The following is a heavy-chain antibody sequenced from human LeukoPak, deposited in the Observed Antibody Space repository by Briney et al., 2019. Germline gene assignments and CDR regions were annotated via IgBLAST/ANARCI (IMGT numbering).Heavy chain of an antibody. CDR1: GFTISGSA. V-gene: IGHV3-30-3*01. CDR2: ISYDGSNK. D-gene: IGHD3-22*01. CDR3: ARDLHITMIVVVSGFDP. Sequence: GGSLKLSCAASGFTISGSAMDWVRQASGKGLEWVAVISYDGSNKYYADSVKGRFTISRDNSKNTLYLQMNSLRAEDMAVYYCARDLHITMIVVVSGFDPWGQGTLVTVSS. J-gene: IGHJ5*02.